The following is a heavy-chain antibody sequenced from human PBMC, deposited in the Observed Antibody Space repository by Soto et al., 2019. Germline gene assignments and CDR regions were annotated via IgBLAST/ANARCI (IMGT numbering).Heavy chain of an antibody. CDR2: IWYAGGNK. D-gene: IGHD1-1*01. Sequence: GGSLRLSCAASGFTFSSYGMHWVRQAPGKGLEWVALIWYAGGNKYYADSVKGRFTISRDNSKNTLSLQMNSLRAEDTAVYYCARDGSQLPDDGMEGWGPGTTVTVSS. CDR3: ARDGSQLPDDGMEG. J-gene: IGHJ6*02. CDR1: GFTFSSYG. V-gene: IGHV3-33*01.